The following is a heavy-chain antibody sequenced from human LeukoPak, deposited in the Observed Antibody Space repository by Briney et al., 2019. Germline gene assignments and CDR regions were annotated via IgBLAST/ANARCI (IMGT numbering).Heavy chain of an antibody. CDR2: ITDSGRST. J-gene: IGHJ5*02. V-gene: IGHV3-23*01. CDR1: GFTLDNSA. Sequence: GGSLGLSCAAPGFTLDNSALSWVRQAPGKGLQWVSTITDSGRSTDYADSVKGRFTISRDNSKNTMSLHMNSLTAGDTAVYYCAKPPGPYGGNPFNLWGQGTLVTVSS. CDR3: AKPPGPYGGNPFNL. D-gene: IGHD4/OR15-4a*01.